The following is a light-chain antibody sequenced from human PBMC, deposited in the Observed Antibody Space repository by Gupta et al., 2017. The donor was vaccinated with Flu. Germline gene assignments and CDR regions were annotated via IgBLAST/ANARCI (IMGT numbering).Light chain of an antibody. CDR1: SGSIASNT. J-gene: IGLJ2*01. CDR2: GDN. Sequence: NFMLTQPHSVSASPVKTVTISCTRSSGSIASNTVQWYQQRPGSSPTTVIYGDNQRPSGVPDRFSGSIASSSTSAALTISGLKTEDEADYACRYYDSSRWGVFGGGTKLTVL. V-gene: IGLV6-57*01. CDR3: RYYDSSRWGV.